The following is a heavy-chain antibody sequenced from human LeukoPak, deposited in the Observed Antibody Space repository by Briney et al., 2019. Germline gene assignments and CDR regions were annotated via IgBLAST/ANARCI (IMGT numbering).Heavy chain of an antibody. D-gene: IGHD6-13*01. V-gene: IGHV3-20*04. CDR2: INWNGDST. Sequence: GGSLRLSCTASGLTFDDYVISWVRQAPGKGLEWVSGINWNGDSTSYADSVKGRFTISRDNAKNSLYLQMNSLRAEDTALYYCAKSRAASAHYFDYWGQGALVTVSS. CDR1: GLTFDDYV. J-gene: IGHJ4*02. CDR3: AKSRAASAHYFDY.